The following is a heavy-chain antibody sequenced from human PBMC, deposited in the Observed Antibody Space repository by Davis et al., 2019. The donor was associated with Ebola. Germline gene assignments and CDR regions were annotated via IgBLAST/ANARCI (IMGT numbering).Heavy chain of an antibody. D-gene: IGHD5-18*01. J-gene: IGHJ6*02. CDR2: IYYSGST. CDR1: GGSISSHY. Sequence: PSETLSLTCTVSGGSISSHYWSWIRQPPGKGLEWIGYIYYSGSTNYNPSLKSRVTISVDTSKNQFSLKLSSVTAADTAVYYCARLKGPGGYSYGLYYYGMDVWGQGTTVTVSS. CDR3: ARLKGPGGYSYGLYYYGMDV. V-gene: IGHV4-59*11.